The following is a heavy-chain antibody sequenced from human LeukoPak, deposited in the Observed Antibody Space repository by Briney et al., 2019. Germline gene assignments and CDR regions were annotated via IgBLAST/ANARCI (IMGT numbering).Heavy chain of an antibody. J-gene: IGHJ4*02. CDR2: IHYSGST. Sequence: SETLSLTCTVSGGSISSYYWSWIRQPPGKGLEWMGYIHYSGSTNYNPSLKSRVTISVDTPKYQFSLKLSSVTAADTAVYYCARDRSGSYDSWGQGTLVTVSS. CDR1: GGSISSYY. CDR3: ARDRSGSYDS. V-gene: IGHV4-59*01. D-gene: IGHD3-10*01.